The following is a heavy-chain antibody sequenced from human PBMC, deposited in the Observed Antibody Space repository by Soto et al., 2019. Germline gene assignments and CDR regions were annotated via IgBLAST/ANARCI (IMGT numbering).Heavy chain of an antibody. D-gene: IGHD2-15*01. J-gene: IGHJ4*02. CDR2: INSDGSST. Sequence: EVQLVESGVGLVQPGESLRLSCAASGFTFSSYWMHWVLQAPGKGLVWVSRINSDGSSTSYAGSVKGRCTISRDKAKITLYLQMNSLRAEDTDVYYCVRTSLVVAAATREDYWGQGTLVTVSS. CDR1: GFTFSSYW. V-gene: IGHV3-74*01. CDR3: VRTSLVVAAATREDY.